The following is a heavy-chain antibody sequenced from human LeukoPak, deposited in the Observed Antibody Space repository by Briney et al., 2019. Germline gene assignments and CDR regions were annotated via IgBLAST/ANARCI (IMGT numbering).Heavy chain of an antibody. D-gene: IGHD4-17*01. CDR1: GVSFDDYY. CDR3: TRMTTGHDY. CDR2: INHSGYT. V-gene: IGHV4-34*01. J-gene: IGHJ4*02. Sequence: SETLSLTCAVSGVSFDDYYWAWVRQTPGKGLEWIGEINHSGYTNDSPSLKSRVTLSIDTSRKQFSLNLRSVTVADAGTYYCTRMTTGHDYWGQGTLITVSS.